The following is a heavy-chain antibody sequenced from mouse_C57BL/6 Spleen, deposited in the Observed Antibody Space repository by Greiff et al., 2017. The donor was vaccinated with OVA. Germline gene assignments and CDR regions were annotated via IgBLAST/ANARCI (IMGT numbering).Heavy chain of an antibody. J-gene: IGHJ2*01. V-gene: IGHV1-52*01. CDR3: ARSGSSYSDFDY. D-gene: IGHD1-1*01. CDR2: IDPSDSET. CDR1: GYTFTSYW. Sequence: VQLQQPGAELVRPGSSVKLSCKASGYTFTSYWMHWVKQRPIQGLEWIGNIDPSDSETHYNQKFKDKATLTVDKSSSTAYMQLSSLTSEDSAVYYCARSGSSYSDFDYWGQGTTLTVSS.